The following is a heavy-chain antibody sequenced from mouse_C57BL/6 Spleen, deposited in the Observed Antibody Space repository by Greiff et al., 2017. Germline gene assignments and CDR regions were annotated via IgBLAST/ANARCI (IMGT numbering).Heavy chain of an antibody. V-gene: IGHV1-82*01. CDR3: ARWGSSGPFAY. D-gene: IGHD3-2*02. CDR2: IYPGDGDT. CDR1: GYAFSSSW. J-gene: IGHJ3*01. Sequence: QVQLQQSGPELVKPGASVKISCRASGYAFSSSWMNWVKQRPGKGLDWIGRIYPGDGDTNYNGKFKGKATLTADKSSSTAYMQLSSLTSEDSAVYFCARWGSSGPFAYWGQGTLVTVSA.